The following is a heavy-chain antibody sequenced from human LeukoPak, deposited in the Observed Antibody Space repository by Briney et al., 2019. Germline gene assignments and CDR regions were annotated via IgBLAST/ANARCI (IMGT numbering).Heavy chain of an antibody. V-gene: IGHV3-48*03. CDR3: ATVSLDHYFDY. CDR2: ISSSGSTI. Sequence: GGSLRLSCAASGFTFSSYEMNWVRQAPGKGLEWVSYISSSGSTIYYADSVEGRFTISRDNSKNPLYLQITSLRAADTAVYYCATVSLDHYFDYWGQGTLVTVSS. J-gene: IGHJ4*02. CDR1: GFTFSSYE. D-gene: IGHD3-9*01.